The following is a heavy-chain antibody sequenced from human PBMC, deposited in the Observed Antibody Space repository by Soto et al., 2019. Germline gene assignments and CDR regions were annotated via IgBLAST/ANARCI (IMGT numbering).Heavy chain of an antibody. CDR3: ARTYCSSTSCRKYYFDY. CDR1: GFTFSSYS. J-gene: IGHJ4*02. D-gene: IGHD2-2*01. V-gene: IGHV3-21*01. CDR2: ISSSSYI. Sequence: PGGSLRLSCAASGFTFSSYSMNWVRQAPGKGLEWVSSISSSSYIYYADSVKGRFTISRDNAKNSLYLQMNSLRAEDTAVYYCARTYCSSTSCRKYYFDYWGQGTLVTVSS.